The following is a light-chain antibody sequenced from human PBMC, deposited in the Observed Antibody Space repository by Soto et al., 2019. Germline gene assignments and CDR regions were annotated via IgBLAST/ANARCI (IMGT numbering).Light chain of an antibody. V-gene: IGLV2-8*01. CDR1: RNDIGAYEF. J-gene: IGLJ1*01. CDR2: EVV. CDR3: KSYAGSNTYV. Sequence: QSVLTRPPSATGSPEQSVTISGTGTRNDIGAYEFVSWYQHHPGKAPKLIIYEVVQRPSGVPDRFPGSKSGNTASLTVSGLQAADEADYYCKSYAGSNTYVFGTGTKVTAL.